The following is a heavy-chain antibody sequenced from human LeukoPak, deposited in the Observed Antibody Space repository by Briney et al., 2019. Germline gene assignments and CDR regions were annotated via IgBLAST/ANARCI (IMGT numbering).Heavy chain of an antibody. D-gene: IGHD3-10*01. CDR1: GGSISSYY. CDR2: IYYSGST. J-gene: IGHJ6*03. V-gene: IGHV4-59*01. CDR3: ARLGSGSYTLSYYYYYMDV. Sequence: SETLSLTCTVSGGSISSYYWSWIRQPPGKGLEWIGYIYYSGSTNYNPSLKSRVTISVDTSKNQFSLKLSSVTAADTAVYYCARLGSGSYTLSYYYYYMDVWGKGTTVTISS.